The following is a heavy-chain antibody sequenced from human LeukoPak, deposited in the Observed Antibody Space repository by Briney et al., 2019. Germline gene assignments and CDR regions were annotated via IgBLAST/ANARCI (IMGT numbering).Heavy chain of an antibody. Sequence: GESLKISCQGSGYSFTTHWIVWVRQMPGKGLEWIGIIYPGDSDTRYSPSFQGQVTISADKSISIAYLQWRSLRASDTALYYCARLRPYTTAAFDLWGQGTMVIVSS. V-gene: IGHV5-51*01. J-gene: IGHJ3*01. CDR1: GYSFTTHW. D-gene: IGHD4-17*01. CDR2: IYPGDSDT. CDR3: ARLRPYTTAAFDL.